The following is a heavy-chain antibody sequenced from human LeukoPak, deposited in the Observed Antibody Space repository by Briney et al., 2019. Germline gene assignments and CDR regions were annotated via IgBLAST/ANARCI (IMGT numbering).Heavy chain of an antibody. J-gene: IGHJ4*02. CDR1: GYSFTSYW. D-gene: IGHD6-13*01. CDR3: ARQSIPGYSSSWHPFDY. V-gene: IGHV5-51*01. Sequence: PGESLKISCKGSGYSFTSYWIGWVRQMPGKGLEWMGIIYPGDSDTRYSPSFQGQVTISADKSISTAYLQWSSLKASDTAMYYCARQSIPGYSSSWHPFDYWGQGTLVTVSS. CDR2: IYPGDSDT.